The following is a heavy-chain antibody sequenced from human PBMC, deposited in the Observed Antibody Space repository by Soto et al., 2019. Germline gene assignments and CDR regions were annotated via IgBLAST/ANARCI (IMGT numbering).Heavy chain of an antibody. V-gene: IGHV3-7*01. CDR1: RFTLSSYW. CDR2: INEDGSEK. CDR3: ARDKGYLDY. D-gene: IGHD2-2*01. J-gene: IGHJ4*02. Sequence: EVQLVESGGGLVQPGGSLRLSCAASRFTLSSYWMSWVRQAPGEGLEWVANINEDGSEKFYVDSVKGRFTISRDNAKNSLYLQMNSLRAEDTAVYYCARDKGYLDYWGQGTLVTVSS.